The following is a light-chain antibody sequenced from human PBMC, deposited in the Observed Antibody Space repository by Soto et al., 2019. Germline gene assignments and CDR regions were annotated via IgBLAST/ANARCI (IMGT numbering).Light chain of an antibody. Sequence: QSALTQPASVSGSPGQSITISCTGTSSDIDDYNYVSRYQQHPGKAPKLMVYDVSYRPSGVSNRFSGSKSGSTASQTISGLQAEDEADYYCGLYTSSSTVVFGGGTKLTVL. CDR2: DVS. V-gene: IGLV2-14*01. CDR1: SSDIDDYNY. J-gene: IGLJ2*01. CDR3: GLYTSSSTVV.